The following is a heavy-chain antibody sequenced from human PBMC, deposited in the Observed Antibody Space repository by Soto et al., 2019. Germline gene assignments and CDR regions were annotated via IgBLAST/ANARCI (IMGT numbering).Heavy chain of an antibody. CDR3: ARGSDIVVVVAATSYWYFDL. CDR2: INHSGST. D-gene: IGHD2-15*01. Sequence: QVQLQQWGAGLLKPSETLSLTCAVYGGSFSGYYWSWIRQPPGKGLEWIGEINHSGSTNYNPSLKSRFAISVDTSKIQFSLKLSSVTAADTAVYYCARGSDIVVVVAATSYWYFDLWGRGTLVTVSS. CDR1: GGSFSGYY. V-gene: IGHV4-34*01. J-gene: IGHJ2*01.